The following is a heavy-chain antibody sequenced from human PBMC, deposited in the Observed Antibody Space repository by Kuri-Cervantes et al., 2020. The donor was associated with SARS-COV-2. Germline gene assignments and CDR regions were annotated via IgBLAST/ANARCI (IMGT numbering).Heavy chain of an antibody. CDR1: GYTFTSYY. J-gene: IGHJ4*02. V-gene: IGHV1-46*01. CDR3: ASPSGYCSSTSCLTY. CDR2: INPSGGST. D-gene: IGHD2-2*01. Sequence: ASVKVSCKASGYTFTSYYMHWVRQAPGQGLEWMGIINPSGGSTSYAQKFQGRVTMTRDTSIGTAYMELSRLRSDDTAVYYCASPSGYCSSTSCLTYWGQGTLVTVSS.